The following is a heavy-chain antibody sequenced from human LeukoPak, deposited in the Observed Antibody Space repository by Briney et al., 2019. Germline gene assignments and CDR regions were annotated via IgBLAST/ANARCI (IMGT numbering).Heavy chain of an antibody. CDR2: ISYDGSNK. V-gene: IGHV3-30*18. CDR1: GFTFSSYG. D-gene: IGHD1-26*01. CDR3: AKDADSGRIDY. J-gene: IGHJ4*02. Sequence: PGGSLRLSCAASGFTFSSYGMHWVRQAPGKGLEWVAVISYDGSNKYYADSVKGRFTISRDNSKNTLYLQMNSLRAEDTAVYYCAKDADSGRIDYWGQGTLVTVSS.